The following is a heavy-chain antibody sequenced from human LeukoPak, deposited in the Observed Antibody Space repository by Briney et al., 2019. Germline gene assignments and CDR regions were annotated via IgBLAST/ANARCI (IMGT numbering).Heavy chain of an antibody. CDR3: ARHGGYHSPIDY. J-gene: IGHJ4*02. D-gene: IGHD3-22*01. CDR2: IYYTGST. V-gene: IGHV4-59*08. Sequence: SETLSLTCAVSAGSITNYYWSWIRQPPGKGLGWIGCIYYTGSTNYNPSLKSRVSISVDTSNNQSSLKLTSVTAPDTTVYYCARHGGYHSPIDYWAQGTLVTVSS. CDR1: AGSITNYY.